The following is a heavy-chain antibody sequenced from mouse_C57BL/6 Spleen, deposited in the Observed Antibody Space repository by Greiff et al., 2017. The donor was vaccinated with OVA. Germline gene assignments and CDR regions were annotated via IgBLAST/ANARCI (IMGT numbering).Heavy chain of an antibody. Sequence: QVQLQQPGAELVKPGASVKMSCKASGYTFTSYWITWVKQRPGQGLEWIGDIYPGSGSTNYNEKFKSKATLTVDTSSSTAYMQLSSLTSEDSAVYYCARKGLYDYPFDYWGQGTTLTVSS. CDR2: IYPGSGST. V-gene: IGHV1-55*01. CDR1: GYTFTSYW. CDR3: ARKGLYDYPFDY. J-gene: IGHJ2*01. D-gene: IGHD2-4*01.